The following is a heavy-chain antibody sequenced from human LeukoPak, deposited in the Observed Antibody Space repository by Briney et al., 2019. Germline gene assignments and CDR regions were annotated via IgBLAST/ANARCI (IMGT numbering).Heavy chain of an antibody. Sequence: PGGPLRLSCTVSGFTFSSYWMTWVRQGSGEGVQWVANINQDGREKYYMDSMKGRLNISRDNTENSVFLQLTSLSPEDTGIYFCAKGRDYGDFWGQGTLVAVSS. CDR2: INQDGREK. CDR1: GFTFSSYW. J-gene: IGHJ4*02. V-gene: IGHV3-7*01. CDR3: AKGRDYGDF.